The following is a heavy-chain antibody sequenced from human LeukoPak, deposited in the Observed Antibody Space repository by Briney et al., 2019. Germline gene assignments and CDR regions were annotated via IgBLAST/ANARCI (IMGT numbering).Heavy chain of an antibody. V-gene: IGHV3-30*18. CDR3: AKDGRVRLGTNPFDY. J-gene: IGHJ4*02. D-gene: IGHD1-14*01. CDR1: GFTFSSYG. Sequence: PGRSLRLSCAASGFTFSSYGMHWVRQAPVKGLEWVAVISYDGSNKYYADSVKGRFTISSGNSKNTLYLQMNSLRAEDTAVYYCAKDGRVRLGTNPFDYWGQGTLVTVSS. CDR2: ISYDGSNK.